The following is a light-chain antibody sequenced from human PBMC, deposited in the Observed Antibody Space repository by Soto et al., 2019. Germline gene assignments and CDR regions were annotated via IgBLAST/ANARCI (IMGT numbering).Light chain of an antibody. Sequence: EIVLTQSPGTLSLSPGERATLSFSASQSVSSSYLAWYQQKPGQAPRLLIYDASNRATGIPARFSGSGSGTDFTLTISSLEPEDFAVYYCQQRSNWPPVFGQGTRLEIK. V-gene: IGKV3D-20*02. J-gene: IGKJ5*01. CDR2: DAS. CDR3: QQRSNWPPV. CDR1: QSVSSSY.